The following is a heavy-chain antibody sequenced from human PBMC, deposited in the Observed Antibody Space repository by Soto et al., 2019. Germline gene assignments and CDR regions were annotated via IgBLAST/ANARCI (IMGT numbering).Heavy chain of an antibody. J-gene: IGHJ4*02. Sequence: GGSPRLSCAVSGFTYSSYVMHWVRQAPGKGLEWVAVISYDGSNKYYADSVKGRFTISRDNSKNTLYLQMNTLRAEDTAVYYCARVRSDFWSGFPYWGQGTLVTVSS. CDR1: GFTYSSYV. D-gene: IGHD3-3*01. CDR3: ARVRSDFWSGFPY. CDR2: ISYDGSNK. V-gene: IGHV3-30*04.